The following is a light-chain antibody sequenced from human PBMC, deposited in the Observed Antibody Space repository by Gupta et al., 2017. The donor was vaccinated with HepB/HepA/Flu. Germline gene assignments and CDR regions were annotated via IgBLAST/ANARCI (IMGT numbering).Light chain of an antibody. V-gene: IGKV1-5*03. CDR2: KAS. Sequence: DIQMTQSPSTLSASVGDRVTITCRASQSISSWLAWYQQRPGKAPNLLISKASNLESGVPSRFSGSGSGTEFTLTISSLQPDDFATYYCQHDNTSYLFGGGTKVEIK. CDR1: QSISSW. J-gene: IGKJ4*01. CDR3: QHDNTSYL.